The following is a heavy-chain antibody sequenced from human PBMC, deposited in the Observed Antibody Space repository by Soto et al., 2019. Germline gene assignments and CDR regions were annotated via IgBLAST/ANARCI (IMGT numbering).Heavy chain of an antibody. V-gene: IGHV4-39*07. D-gene: IGHD3-3*01. Sequence: PSETLSLTCTVSGGSISSSSYYWGWIRQPPGKGLEWIGSIYYSGSTYYNPSLKSRVTISVDTSKTQFSLKLSSVTAADTAVYYCARGSFWSGYLRSNWFDPWGQGTLVTVSS. J-gene: IGHJ5*02. CDR3: ARGSFWSGYLRSNWFDP. CDR2: IYYSGST. CDR1: GGSISSSSYY.